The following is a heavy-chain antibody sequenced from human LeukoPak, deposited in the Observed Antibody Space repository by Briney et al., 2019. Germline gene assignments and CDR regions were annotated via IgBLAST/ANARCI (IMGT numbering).Heavy chain of an antibody. CDR3: AGGDRITAAGKGVDY. CDR2: ISSSSSTI. D-gene: IGHD6-13*01. J-gene: IGHJ4*02. V-gene: IGHV3-48*01. CDR1: GGSFSGYY. Sequence: ETLSLICAVYGGSFSGYYWTWVRQAPGKGLEWVSYISSSSSTIYYADSVKGRFTISRDNAKNSLYLQMNSLRAEDTAVYYCAGGDRITAAGKGVDYWGQGTLVTVSS.